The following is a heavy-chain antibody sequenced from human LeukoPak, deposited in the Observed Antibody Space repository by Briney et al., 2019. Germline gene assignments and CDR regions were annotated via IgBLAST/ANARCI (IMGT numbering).Heavy chain of an antibody. CDR2: IIPIFGTA. Sequence: GSSVKVSCKASGGTFSSYAISWVRQAPGQGLEWMGGIIPIFGTATYAQKFQGRVTITADESTSTAYMELSSLRSEDTAVYYCARYCSSTSCYNGDYWGQGTLVTVSS. V-gene: IGHV1-69*01. CDR1: GGTFSSYA. CDR3: ARYCSSTSCYNGDY. D-gene: IGHD2-2*02. J-gene: IGHJ4*02.